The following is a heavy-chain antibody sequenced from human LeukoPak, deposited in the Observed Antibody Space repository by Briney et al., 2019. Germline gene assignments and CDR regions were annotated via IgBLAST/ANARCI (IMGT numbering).Heavy chain of an antibody. CDR1: GFTFSSYG. Sequence: GGSLRLSCAASGFTFSSYGMHWVRQAPGKGLEWVAVIWYDGSNKYYADSVKGRFTISRDNSKNTLYLQMSSLRAEDTAVYYCVKDTGYSSGWYRGGYFDYWGQGTLVTVSS. J-gene: IGHJ4*02. CDR2: IWYDGSNK. D-gene: IGHD6-19*01. CDR3: VKDTGYSSGWYRGGYFDY. V-gene: IGHV3-30*02.